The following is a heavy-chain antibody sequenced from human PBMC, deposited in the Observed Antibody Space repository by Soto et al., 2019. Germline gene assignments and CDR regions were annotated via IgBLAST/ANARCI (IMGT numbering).Heavy chain of an antibody. CDR1: GYTFTSYD. CDR3: ARVGLSYSMVDY. J-gene: IGHJ4*02. V-gene: IGHV1-8*01. CDR2: MNPNSGNT. D-gene: IGHD1-26*01. Sequence: ASVKVSCKASGYTFTSYDINWVRQATGQGLEWMGCMNPNSGNTGYAQKFQGRVTMTRNTSISTAYMELSSLRSEDTAVYYCARVGLSYSMVDYWGQGTLVTVSS.